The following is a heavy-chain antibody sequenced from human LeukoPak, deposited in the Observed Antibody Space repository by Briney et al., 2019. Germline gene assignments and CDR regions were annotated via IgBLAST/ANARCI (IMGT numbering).Heavy chain of an antibody. D-gene: IGHD3-10*01. CDR3: ARKSSGSYGNNWFDP. Sequence: GGSLRLSCAASGFIFSDYYMGWIRQAPGKGLEWVSVIYSGGSTHYADSVKGRFTISRDNSNSTVYLQMNTLRAEDTAVYYCARKSSGSYGNNWFDPWGQGSLVTVSS. J-gene: IGHJ5*02. CDR1: GFIFSDYY. V-gene: IGHV3-66*01. CDR2: IYSGGST.